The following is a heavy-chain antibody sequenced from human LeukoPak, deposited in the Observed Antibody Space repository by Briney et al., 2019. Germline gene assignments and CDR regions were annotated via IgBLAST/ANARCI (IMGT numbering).Heavy chain of an antibody. CDR1: GFTFSSYW. Sequence: GGSLRLSCAASGFTFSSYWMHWVRQAPGKGLVRVSRINTDGSSTSYADSVKGRFTISRDNAKNTLYLQMNSLRAEDTAVYYCARRTYYYYMDVWGKGTTVTVSS. J-gene: IGHJ6*03. D-gene: IGHD3/OR15-3a*01. CDR3: ARRTYYYYMDV. V-gene: IGHV3-74*01. CDR2: INTDGSST.